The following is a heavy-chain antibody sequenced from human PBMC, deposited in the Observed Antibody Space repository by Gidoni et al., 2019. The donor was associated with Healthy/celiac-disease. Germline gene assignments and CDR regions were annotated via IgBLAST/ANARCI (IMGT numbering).Heavy chain of an antibody. J-gene: IGHJ4*02. CDR3: ARSQYSGYDKFDY. CDR1: GFTFSSYA. Sequence: EVQLVESGGGLVQPGGSLRLSCAASGFTFSSYAMHWVRQAPGKGLEYVSAISSKGGSTYYANSVKGRFTISRDNSKNTLYLQMGSLRAEDMAVYYCARSQYSGYDKFDYWGQGTLVTVSS. D-gene: IGHD5-12*01. CDR2: ISSKGGST. V-gene: IGHV3-64*01.